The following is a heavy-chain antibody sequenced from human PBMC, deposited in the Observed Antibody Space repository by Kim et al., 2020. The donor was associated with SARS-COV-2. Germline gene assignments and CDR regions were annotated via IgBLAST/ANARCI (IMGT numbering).Heavy chain of an antibody. CDR2: INAGNGNT. Sequence: ASVKVSCKASGYTFTSYAMHWVRQAPGQRLEWMGWINAGNGNTKYSQKFQGRVTITRDTSASTAYMELSSLRSEDTAVYYCARMRGANYYGSGSSYWDYYYYYGMDVWGQGTTVTVSS. CDR3: ARMRGANYYGSGSSYWDYYYYYGMDV. J-gene: IGHJ6*02. D-gene: IGHD3-10*01. V-gene: IGHV1-3*01. CDR1: GYTFTSYA.